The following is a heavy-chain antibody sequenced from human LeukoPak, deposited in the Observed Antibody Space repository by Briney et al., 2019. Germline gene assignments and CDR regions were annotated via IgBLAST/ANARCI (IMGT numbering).Heavy chain of an antibody. J-gene: IGHJ4*02. V-gene: IGHV1-18*01. CDR3: ATMRASNAGDYFDY. D-gene: IGHD1-26*01. Sequence: ASVKVSCKASGYTFTTYGINWVRQAPGQGLEWLGWISGYNGKTKYAQKLQGRVSMTTDTSTSTAYMDLGSLRSDDSAVYYCATMRASNAGDYFDYWGQGTLATVSS. CDR2: ISGYNGKT. CDR1: GYTFTTYG.